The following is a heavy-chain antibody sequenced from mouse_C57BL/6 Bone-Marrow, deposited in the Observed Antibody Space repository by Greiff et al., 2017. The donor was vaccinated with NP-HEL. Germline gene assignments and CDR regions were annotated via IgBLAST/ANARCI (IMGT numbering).Heavy chain of an antibody. J-gene: IGHJ2*01. D-gene: IGHD2-4*01. CDR1: GYAFSSSW. Sequence: VPLQQSGPELVKPGASVKISCKASGYAFSSSWMNWVKQRPGKGLEWIGRIYPGDGDTNYNGKFKGKATLTADKSSSTAYMQLSSLTSEDSAVYFCARSGLPHFDYWGQGTTLTVSS. CDR3: ARSGLPHFDY. V-gene: IGHV1-82*01. CDR2: IYPGDGDT.